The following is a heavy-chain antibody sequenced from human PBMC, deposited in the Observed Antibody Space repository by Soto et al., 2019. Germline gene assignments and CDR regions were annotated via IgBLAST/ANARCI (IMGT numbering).Heavy chain of an antibody. D-gene: IGHD2-2*02. V-gene: IGHV3-33*01. CDR3: AREAGCSSTSCYIGY. CDR1: GFTFSSYG. J-gene: IGHJ4*02. CDR2: IWYDGSNK. Sequence: PGGSLRLSCAASGFTFSSYGMHWVRQAPGKGLEWVAVIWYDGSNKYYADSVKGRFTISRDNSKNTLYLQMNSLRAEDTAVYYCAREAGCSSTSCYIGYWGQGTLVTVS.